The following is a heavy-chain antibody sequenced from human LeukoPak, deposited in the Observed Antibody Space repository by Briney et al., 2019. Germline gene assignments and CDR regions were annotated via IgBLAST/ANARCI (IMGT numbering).Heavy chain of an antibody. J-gene: IGHJ5*02. D-gene: IGHD2-8*01. CDR1: GGSISSSSYY. CDR2: IYYSGST. Sequence: SETLSLTCTVSGGSISSSSYYWGWIGQPPGKGLEWIGSIYYSGSTYYNPSLKSRVTISVDTSKNQFSLKLSSVTAADTAVYYCERENIVLMVYAGSRGWFDPWGQGTLVTVSS. V-gene: IGHV4-39*07. CDR3: ERENIVLMVYAGSRGWFDP.